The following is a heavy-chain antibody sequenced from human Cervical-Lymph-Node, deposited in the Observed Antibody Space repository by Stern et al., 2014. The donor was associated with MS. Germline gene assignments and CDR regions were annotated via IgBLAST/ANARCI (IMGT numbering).Heavy chain of an antibody. CDR2: IYSGGST. CDR1: GFTVSSNY. V-gene: IGHV3-53*01. D-gene: IGHD3-22*01. CDR3: ARDSSGYNYFDF. J-gene: IGHJ4*02. Sequence: EVQLVESGGGLIQPGGSLRLSCAASGFTVSSNYMSWVRQAPGQGLEWVSIIYSGGSTYYADSVKGRFTISRDNSKNTLYLQMNSLRAEDTAVYYCARDSSGYNYFDFWGQGTLVTVSS.